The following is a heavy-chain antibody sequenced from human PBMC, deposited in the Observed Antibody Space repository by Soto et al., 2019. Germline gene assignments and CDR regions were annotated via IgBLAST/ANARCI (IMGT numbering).Heavy chain of an antibody. D-gene: IGHD2-21*02. CDR1: GGTFNTYA. CDR2: ISPMFGAA. Sequence: QVQLVQSGAEMKKPGSSVKVSCQASGGTFNTYAMNWVRQAPGQGPEWMGDISPMFGAANYAPKFQGRVSITADESTGASDMQISPLTSEHMARYIWAREAQVHCPAFVYWGPGPLVTVSS. V-gene: IGHV1-69*19. CDR3: AREAQVHCPAFVY. J-gene: IGHJ4*02.